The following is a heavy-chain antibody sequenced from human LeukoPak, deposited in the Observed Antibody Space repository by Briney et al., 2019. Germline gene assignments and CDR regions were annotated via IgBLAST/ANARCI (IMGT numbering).Heavy chain of an antibody. D-gene: IGHD3-10*01. V-gene: IGHV5-51*01. CDR3: ARSKRVLLWFGELLHEPFDGMDV. CDR1: GYSFTSYW. CDR2: IYPGDSDT. J-gene: IGHJ6*02. Sequence: GESLKISCKGSGYSFTSYWIGWVRQMPGKGLEWMGIIYPGDSDTRCSPSFQGQVTISADKSISTAYLQWSSLKASDTAMYYCARSKRVLLWFGELLHEPFDGMDVWGQGTTVTVSS.